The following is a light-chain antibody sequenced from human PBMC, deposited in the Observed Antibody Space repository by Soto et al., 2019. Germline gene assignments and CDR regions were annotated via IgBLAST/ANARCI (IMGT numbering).Light chain of an antibody. CDR3: QQYNSYSRT. CDR2: KAS. J-gene: IGKJ1*01. CDR1: QSISSW. V-gene: IGKV1-5*03. Sequence: DIQMTQSPSILSASVGDRVTITCRASQSISSWLAWYQQKPGKAPKVLIYKASSLESGVPSRFSGSGSGTEFTLTISSLQPDDFATYYCQQYNSYSRTFGQGPKVEIK.